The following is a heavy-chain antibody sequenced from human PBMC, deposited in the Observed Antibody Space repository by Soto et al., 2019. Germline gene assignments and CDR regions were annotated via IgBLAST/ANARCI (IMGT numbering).Heavy chain of an antibody. Sequence: QVQLVQSGAEVKKPGASVKVSCKTSGYTFTSYHISWVRQAPGQGLEWMGWISAYNTNTNYAQKFQGRVTTTTDTLTSTASMELRSLRSDDTAVYYCARDTPPTDYWGQGTLVTVSS. J-gene: IGHJ4*02. CDR1: GYTFTSYH. V-gene: IGHV1-18*01. CDR3: ARDTPPTDY. CDR2: ISAYNTNT.